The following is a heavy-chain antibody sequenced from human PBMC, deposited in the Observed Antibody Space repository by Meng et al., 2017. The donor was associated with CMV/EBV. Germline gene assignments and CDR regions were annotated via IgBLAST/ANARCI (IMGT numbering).Heavy chain of an antibody. J-gene: IGHJ5*02. Sequence: SETLSLTCTVSGGSISSHYWSWIRQPPGKGLEWIGYIYYSGSTNYNPSLKSRVTISVDTSKNQFSLKLSSVTAADTAVYYCARARGYSSSSKNWFDPWGQGTLGT. CDR3: ARARGYSSSSKNWFDP. CDR1: GGSISSHY. CDR2: IYYSGST. D-gene: IGHD6-6*01. V-gene: IGHV4-59*11.